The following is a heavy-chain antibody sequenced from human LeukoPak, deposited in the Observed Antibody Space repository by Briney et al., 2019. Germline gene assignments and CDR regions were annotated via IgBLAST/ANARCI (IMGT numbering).Heavy chain of an antibody. J-gene: IGHJ4*02. V-gene: IGHV4-39*02. D-gene: IGHD5-18*01. Sequence: TSETLSLTSTVSGGSISSSSYYWGWVRQPPGKGLGWFGSSYYTGSTYSNPSLKSRVTVSADASKNHFSLRLSSVTAADTAVYYCARGGVDTAGILEGCDYWGQGTLVTVSS. CDR3: ARGGVDTAGILEGCDY. CDR1: GGSISSSSYY. CDR2: SYYTGST.